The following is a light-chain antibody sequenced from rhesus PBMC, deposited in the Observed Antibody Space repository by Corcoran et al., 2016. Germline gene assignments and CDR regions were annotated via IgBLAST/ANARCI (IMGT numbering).Light chain of an antibody. CDR3: EQTLQTPFT. J-gene: IGKJ3*01. V-gene: IGKV2-78*01. CDR1: QSLLHSNGYTY. Sequence: DIVMTQTPLSLSVTPGEPASISCRSSQSLLHSNGYTYLHWSLQKQGQSPQLLIYEVSNRASGVPDRFSGSWSGTDFTLKISRVEAEDVGVYYCEQTLQTPFTFGPGTKLDIK. CDR2: EVS.